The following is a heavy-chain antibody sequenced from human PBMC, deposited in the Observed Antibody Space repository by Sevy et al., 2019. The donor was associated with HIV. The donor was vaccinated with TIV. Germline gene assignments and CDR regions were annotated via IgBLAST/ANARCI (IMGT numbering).Heavy chain of an antibody. CDR2: ISYDGTIK. CDR1: GFTFGSYG. D-gene: IGHD3-9*01. Sequence: GGSLRLSCAASGFTFGSYGMHWDRQAPGKGLEWVAVISYDGTIKSYAHSVRGRFSISRDNADSTLYLLMDSLRAEDTAVYYCAKEGYDILTGFEPGNFDSWGQGTLVTVSS. J-gene: IGHJ4*02. V-gene: IGHV3-30*18. CDR3: AKEGYDILTGFEPGNFDS.